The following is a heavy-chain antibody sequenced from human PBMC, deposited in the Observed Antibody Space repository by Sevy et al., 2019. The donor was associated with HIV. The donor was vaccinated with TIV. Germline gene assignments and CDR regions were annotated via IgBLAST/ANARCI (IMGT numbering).Heavy chain of an antibody. D-gene: IGHD2-21*01. CDR2: MFSSGNT. J-gene: IGHJ4*02. CDR3: ARQGGIVDRAFDY. CDR1: GGSNSSSSYD. V-gene: IGHV4-39*01. Sequence: SETLSRTCTVSGGSNSSSSYDWGWIRQPPGKGLEWIGSMFSSGNTYYNPSLKSRVTIFVETSKNQISLKLTSVTAAETAVYYCARQGGIVDRAFDYWGQGTLVTVSS.